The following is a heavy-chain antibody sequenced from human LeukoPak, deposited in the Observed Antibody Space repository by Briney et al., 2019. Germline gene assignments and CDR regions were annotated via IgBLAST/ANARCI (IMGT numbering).Heavy chain of an antibody. D-gene: IGHD3-22*01. CDR3: ARERYDSSGFDY. CDR1: GFTFSSYE. V-gene: IGHV3-48*03. Sequence: PRGSLSPSCAASGFTFSSYEMNWVRQAPGKGLEWVSYISSSGSTIYYADSVKGRFTISRDNAKNSLYLQMNSLRAEDTAVYYCARERYDSSGFDYWGQGTSVTVSS. J-gene: IGHJ4*02. CDR2: ISSSGSTI.